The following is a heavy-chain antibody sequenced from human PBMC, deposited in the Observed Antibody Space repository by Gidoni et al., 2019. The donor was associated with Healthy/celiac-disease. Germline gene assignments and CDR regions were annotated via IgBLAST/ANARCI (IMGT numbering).Heavy chain of an antibody. Sequence: VQLVESGGRLVKPGGPLRLPCAPSGFTFISYSMNWVRPAPGKGLGWVSSISSSSSYICYANSVKGRFTISRDNAKISLYLQMDSLRAEDTAVYYCARDLCSLSYYYYGMDVWGQGTTVTVSS. CDR3: ARDLCSLSYYYYGMDV. CDR2: ISSSSSYI. J-gene: IGHJ6*02. V-gene: IGHV3-21*01. CDR1: GFTFISYS.